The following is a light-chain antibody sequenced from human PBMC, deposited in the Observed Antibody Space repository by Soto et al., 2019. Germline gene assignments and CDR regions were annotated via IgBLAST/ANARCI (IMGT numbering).Light chain of an antibody. CDR3: QQSLSTPQS. CDR2: AAS. Sequence: DIQVTQSPSSLSASVGDRVAITCRARQNIRAYLSWYRHKAGSAPVLLIYAASTLQRGVPSCFRGSGPGTDLLHTIRTLPPPDFATYYCQQSLSTPQSVGQGTTVDIK. J-gene: IGKJ2*03. CDR1: QNIRAY. V-gene: IGKV1-39*01.